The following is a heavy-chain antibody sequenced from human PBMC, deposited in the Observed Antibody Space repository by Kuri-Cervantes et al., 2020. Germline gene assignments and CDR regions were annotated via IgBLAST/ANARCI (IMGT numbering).Heavy chain of an antibody. CDR3: AKDPLGDGYRGYFDY. J-gene: IGHJ4*02. V-gene: IGHV3-13*01. D-gene: IGHD5-24*01. Sequence: GGSLRLSCAVSGFSFSNSDMHWVRQATGKGLEWVSAIGTIGDTYYTDSVKGRFTISRENAKNSLYLQMNSLRAEDTAVYYCAKDPLGDGYRGYFDYWGQGTLVTVSS. CDR1: GFSFSNSD. CDR2: IGTIGDT.